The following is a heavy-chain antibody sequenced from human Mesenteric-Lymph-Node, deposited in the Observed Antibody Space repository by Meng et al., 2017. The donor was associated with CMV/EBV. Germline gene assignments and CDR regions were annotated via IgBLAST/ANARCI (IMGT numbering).Heavy chain of an antibody. CDR2: VSADTGYT. CDR3: ARDLGRPLATMRGPY. V-gene: IGHV3-23*01. D-gene: IGHD5-24*01. J-gene: IGHJ4*02. CDR1: GFSFNTYA. Sequence: GGSLRLSCAASGFSFNTYAVSWVRQSPGEGLEWVSTVSADTGYTFYADSVKGRFTVSRDTSKNTVSLQMNSLRAEDTAIYYCARDLGRPLATMRGPYWGQGTLVTVSS.